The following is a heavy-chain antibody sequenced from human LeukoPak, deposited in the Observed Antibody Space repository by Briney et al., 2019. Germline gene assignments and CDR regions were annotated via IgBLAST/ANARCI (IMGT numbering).Heavy chain of an antibody. Sequence: PSETLSLTCTVSGDSVSSGTYYWSWIRQPPGKGLEWIGYIYYGGSTNYNPSLKSRVTISIDTSKNQFSLKLSSVTAADTAVYYCARASSGRNYYYYDMDVWGQGTTVTVSS. CDR1: GDSVSSGTYY. D-gene: IGHD6-6*01. CDR2: IYYGGST. J-gene: IGHJ6*02. CDR3: ARASSGRNYYYYDMDV. V-gene: IGHV4-61*01.